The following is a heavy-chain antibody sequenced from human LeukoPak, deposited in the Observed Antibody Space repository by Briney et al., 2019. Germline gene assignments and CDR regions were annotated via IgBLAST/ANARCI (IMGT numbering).Heavy chain of an antibody. CDR1: GYTFTGYY. CDR3: ASERVYCGGEGYPKKGVAFDF. CDR2: INPNRDGT. D-gene: IGHD2-21*01. J-gene: IGHJ3*01. Sequence: AAPEVSCKAPGYTFTGYYMHWVPQGPGQGLEWMGWINPNRDGTNYAQKFQGWVTMTRDTSISTAYMELSKLISVDTAVYYCASERVYCGGEGYPKKGVAFDFWGQGTMVTVSS. V-gene: IGHV1-2*04.